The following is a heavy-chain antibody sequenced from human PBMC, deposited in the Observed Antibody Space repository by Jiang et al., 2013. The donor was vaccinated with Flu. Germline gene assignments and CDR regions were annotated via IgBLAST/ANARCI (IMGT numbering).Heavy chain of an antibody. V-gene: IGHV4-39*01. Sequence: GPGLVKASETLSLTCTVSGGSISSSTFFWGWIRQSPGKGLEWIGSFYYSGSSYYTPSLKSRVSISVETSKNQFSLKLTSVTAADTAVYYCARHFQWEVVGIDYWGQGTLATVSS. CDR3: ARHFQWEVVGIDY. CDR2: FYYSGSS. D-gene: IGHD1-26*01. CDR1: GGSISSSTFF. J-gene: IGHJ4*02.